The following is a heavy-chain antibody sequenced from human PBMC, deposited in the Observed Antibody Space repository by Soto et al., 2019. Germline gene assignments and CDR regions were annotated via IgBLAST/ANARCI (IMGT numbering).Heavy chain of an antibody. V-gene: IGHV4-34*01. Sequence: SETLSLTCGVYRGSFSGFYWTWVRQTPGKALEWIGEINHSGSTNYNPSLQNRVTISVHRSTNYFSLRMTSVTAADAAVYYCARGRGYVYGYNFYGMDVWGQGTTVTVS. D-gene: IGHD5-18*01. CDR3: ARGRGYVYGYNFYGMDV. J-gene: IGHJ6*02. CDR1: RGSFSGFY. CDR2: INHSGST.